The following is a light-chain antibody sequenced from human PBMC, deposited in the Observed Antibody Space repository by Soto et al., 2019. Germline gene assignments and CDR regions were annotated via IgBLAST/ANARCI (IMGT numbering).Light chain of an antibody. CDR2: EAS. V-gene: IGKV1-5*03. CDR1: QSISGW. Sequence: DIQMTQSPSSLSASVGDRVTITCRASQSISGWLTWYQQKPGKAPKIMIYEASSLESGVPSRFSGSGSETELTLTISSLQPDDFATYYCQQYKTYPRTFGQGTKVEFK. CDR3: QQYKTYPRT. J-gene: IGKJ1*01.